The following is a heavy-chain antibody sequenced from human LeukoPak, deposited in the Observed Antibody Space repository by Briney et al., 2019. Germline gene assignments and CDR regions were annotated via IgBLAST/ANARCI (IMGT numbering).Heavy chain of an antibody. Sequence: GGSLRLSCATSGFTFSSYAMSWVRQAPGKGLEWVSAISGSGGSTYYADSVKGRFTISRDNSKNTLYLQMNSLRAEDTAVYYCAKSSGQRGGALDYWGQGTLVTVSS. CDR3: AKSSGQRGGALDY. D-gene: IGHD3-3*01. V-gene: IGHV3-23*01. J-gene: IGHJ4*02. CDR2: ISGSGGST. CDR1: GFTFSSYA.